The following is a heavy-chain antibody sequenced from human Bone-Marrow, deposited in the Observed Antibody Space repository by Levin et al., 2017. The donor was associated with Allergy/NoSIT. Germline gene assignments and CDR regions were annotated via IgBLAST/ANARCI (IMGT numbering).Heavy chain of an antibody. D-gene: IGHD3-16*01. Sequence: PGGSLRLSCVASGFTFSRYWMTWVRQAPGKGLEWVASIKPDGSGKFYVESVRGRFSISRDNGENSLYLQMGSLRVEDTAVYYCARWGTDGTYYYMDGWGKGTTVTVSS. CDR2: IKPDGSGK. J-gene: IGHJ6*03. CDR3: ARWGTDGTYYYMDG. V-gene: IGHV3-7*03. CDR1: GFTFSRYW.